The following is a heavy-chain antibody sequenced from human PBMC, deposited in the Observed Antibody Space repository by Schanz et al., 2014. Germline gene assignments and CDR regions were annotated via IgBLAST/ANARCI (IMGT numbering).Heavy chain of an antibody. CDR2: IIPILDKT. Sequence: QVQLVQSGAEVKKPGSSVKVSCKASGGTFSSSTLTWVRQAPGQGLEWMGRIIPILDKTNYAQTFQDRVTMTADKSTSTVYMEVSGLRSEDTAVYYCAKVDRTRYYAMDVWGQGTTVTVSS. D-gene: IGHD3-9*01. CDR1: GGTFSSST. J-gene: IGHJ6*02. V-gene: IGHV1-69*08. CDR3: AKVDRTRYYAMDV.